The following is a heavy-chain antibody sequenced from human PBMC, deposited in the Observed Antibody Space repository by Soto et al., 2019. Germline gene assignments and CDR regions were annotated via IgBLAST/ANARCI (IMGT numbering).Heavy chain of an antibody. V-gene: IGHV1-18*01. CDR3: AREAHDYGDYALGY. D-gene: IGHD4-17*01. CDR2: ISAYNGNT. CDR1: GYAFSIDG. J-gene: IGHJ4*02. Sequence: VKGDCKAAGYAFSIDGGSWVRHTNGQGLEWMGWISAYNGNTNYAQKLQGRVTMTTDTSTSTAYMELRSLRSDDTAVYYCAREAHDYGDYALGYWGQGTLVTVSS.